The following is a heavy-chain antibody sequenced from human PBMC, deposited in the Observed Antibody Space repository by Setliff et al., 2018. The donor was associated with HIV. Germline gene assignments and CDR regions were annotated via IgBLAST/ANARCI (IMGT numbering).Heavy chain of an antibody. Sequence: SETLSLTCTVSGGLINSHYWNWIRQAPGKGLEWIGCVYYRGGVTYNPSLSSRATISVDTSKNQFSLSLSSVTAGDTAIYFCARTSRLHPFDYWGQGKLVTVSS. CDR1: GGLINSHY. D-gene: IGHD2-21*02. CDR2: VYYRGGV. CDR3: ARTSRLHPFDY. J-gene: IGHJ4*02. V-gene: IGHV4-59*08.